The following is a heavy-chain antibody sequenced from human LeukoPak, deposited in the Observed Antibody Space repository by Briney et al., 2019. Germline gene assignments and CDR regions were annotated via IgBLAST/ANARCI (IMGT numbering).Heavy chain of an antibody. Sequence: GGSLRLSCAASGFTFSSYSMNWVRQAPGKGLEWVSSISSSSSYIYYADSVKGRFTISRDNAKNSLYLQMNSLRAEDTAVYYCAREGSGSYWEQQAYSPYWGQGTLVTVSS. CDR1: GFTFSSYS. J-gene: IGHJ4*02. V-gene: IGHV3-21*01. CDR2: ISSSSSYI. D-gene: IGHD1-26*01. CDR3: AREGSGSYWEQQAYSPY.